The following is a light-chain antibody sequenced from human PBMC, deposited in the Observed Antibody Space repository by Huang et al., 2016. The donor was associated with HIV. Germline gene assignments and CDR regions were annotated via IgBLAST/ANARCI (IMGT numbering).Light chain of an antibody. CDR1: QSVATN. Sequence: IMTQSPATLSLSPGEGASLSCRANQSVATNLAWYLHRPGQSPRLLIFGASTRASGLPGRFSGSGSGTQFTLTVSGLQSEDFAVYYCQQYHNWPYTFGQGTKLEI. V-gene: IGKV3-15*01. CDR2: GAS. J-gene: IGKJ2*01. CDR3: QQYHNWPYT.